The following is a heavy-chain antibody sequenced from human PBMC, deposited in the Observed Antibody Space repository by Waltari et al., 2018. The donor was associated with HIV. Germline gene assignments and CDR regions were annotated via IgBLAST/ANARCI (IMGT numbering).Heavy chain of an antibody. CDR1: GFTFDHFA. CDR2: ISGNSKTI. J-gene: IGHJ4*02. Sequence: EVQLEVSGGDRVAPDRPLRRSCESSGFTFDHFAMHWVRQVPGKGLEWVSGISGNSKTIGYVDSVRGRFVISRDSAKNTLYLQMNSLRVEDTAFYFCAKEGAGPGTGWNFFDFCSQGTLVTVSS. CDR3: AKEGAGPGTGWNFFDF. V-gene: IGHV3-9*01. D-gene: IGHD1-7*01.